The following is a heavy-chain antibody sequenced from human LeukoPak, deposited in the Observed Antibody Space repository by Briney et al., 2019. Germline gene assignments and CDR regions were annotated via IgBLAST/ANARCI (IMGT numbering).Heavy chain of an antibody. J-gene: IGHJ4*02. CDR1: GFTFDDYG. D-gene: IGHD1-26*01. CDR2: INWNGGST. Sequence: PGGSLRLSCAASGFTFDDYGMSWARQAPGKGLEWVSGINWNGGSTGYADSVKGRFTISRDNAKNSLYLQMNSLRAEDTALYYCARGFYSGSYLTLDYWGQGTLVTVSS. V-gene: IGHV3-20*04. CDR3: ARGFYSGSYLTLDY.